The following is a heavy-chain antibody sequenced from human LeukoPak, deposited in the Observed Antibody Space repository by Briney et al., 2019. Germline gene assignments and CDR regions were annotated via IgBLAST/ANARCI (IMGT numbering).Heavy chain of an antibody. J-gene: IGHJ4*02. CDR1: GGSISSDGYY. V-gene: IGHV4-31*03. CDR3: ARHYYDSSGYYYFDY. Sequence: SETLSLTCTVSGGSISSDGYYWSWIRQHPGKGLEWIGYIYYSGSTYYNPSLKSRVTISVDTSKNQFSLKLSSVTAADTAVYYCARHYYDSSGYYYFDYWGQGTLVNVSS. D-gene: IGHD3-22*01. CDR2: IYYSGST.